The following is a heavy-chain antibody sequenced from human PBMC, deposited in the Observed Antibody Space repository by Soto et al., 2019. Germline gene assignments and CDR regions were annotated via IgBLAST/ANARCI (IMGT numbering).Heavy chain of an antibody. CDR1: GYTFNGHY. CDR3: ARAKNFGSGALDY. V-gene: IGHV1-2*04. CDR2: GNPISGGT. J-gene: IGHJ4*02. D-gene: IGHD3-10*01. Sequence: HVQLVQSGAEVKKTGASVKVSCKASGYTFNGHYILQVRQAPGQGLEWMAWGNPISGGTIYAQKFLGWVTMTRDTSTSTAYLELRSLTSEATAVYYCARAKNFGSGALDYWGQGTLVTVSS.